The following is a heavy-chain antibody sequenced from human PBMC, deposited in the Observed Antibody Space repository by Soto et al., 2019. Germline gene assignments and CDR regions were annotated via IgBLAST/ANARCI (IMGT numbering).Heavy chain of an antibody. CDR2: IWYDGSKK. CDR1: GFTFSTFA. J-gene: IGHJ4*02. D-gene: IGHD4-17*01. CDR3: ARPSHDDGDYPCID. Sequence: QVQLVESGGGVVQPGRSLSLSCAAAGFTFSTFAMHWVRQAPGKGLEWVALIWYDGSKKYDADSVKGRFTISSDNSKNALYLQMNSLSAEDTAVYYCARPSHDDGDYPCIDWGRGTLVIVAS. V-gene: IGHV3-33*01.